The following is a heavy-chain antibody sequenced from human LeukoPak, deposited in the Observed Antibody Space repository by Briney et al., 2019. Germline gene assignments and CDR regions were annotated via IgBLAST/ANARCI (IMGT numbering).Heavy chain of an antibody. Sequence: GESLKISCKGSGYSFTSYLIGWVRQMPGKGLEWMGIIYPGDSDTRYSPSFQGQVTISADKSISTAYLQWSSLKASDTAMYYCARLSDSSGYYPTGDYWGQGTLVPVSS. V-gene: IGHV5-51*01. D-gene: IGHD3-22*01. CDR1: GYSFTSYL. CDR3: ARLSDSSGYYPTGDY. CDR2: IYPGDSDT. J-gene: IGHJ4*02.